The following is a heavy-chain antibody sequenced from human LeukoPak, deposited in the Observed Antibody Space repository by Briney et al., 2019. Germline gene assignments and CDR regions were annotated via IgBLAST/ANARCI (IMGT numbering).Heavy chain of an antibody. CDR3: TRVVNGGYFDS. V-gene: IGHV4-59*12. D-gene: IGHD2-8*01. Sequence: PSETLSLTCTVSGASINDYYWTWIRQPPGKGLEWLGYVYHTGTSGYHPSLKSRVAMSLDTSKNQVSLKLSSVTAADTAVYFCTRVVNGGYFDSWGQGTLLTVSS. J-gene: IGHJ4*02. CDR1: GASINDYY. CDR2: VYHTGTS.